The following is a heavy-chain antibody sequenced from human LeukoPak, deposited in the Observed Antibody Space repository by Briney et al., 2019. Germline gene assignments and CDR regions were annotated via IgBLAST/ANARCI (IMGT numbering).Heavy chain of an antibody. CDR2: IRQDGSEK. CDR3: ARDGTAAGLYFDL. J-gene: IGHJ4*01. Sequence: GGSLRLSCEASGFTFTDYWMNWVRQAPGKGPEWVASIRQDGSEKTYVDSVKGRFTISRDNTKNSMSLQLNGLRAEDTAVYYCARDGTAAGLYFDLWGQGTLVTVSS. V-gene: IGHV3-7*01. D-gene: IGHD6-13*01. CDR1: GFTFTDYW.